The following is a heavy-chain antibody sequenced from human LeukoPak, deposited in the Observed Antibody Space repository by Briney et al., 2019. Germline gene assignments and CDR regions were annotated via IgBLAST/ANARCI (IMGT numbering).Heavy chain of an antibody. Sequence: PSETLSLTCAVYGGSFSGYYWSWIRQPPGKGLEWIGEINHSGSTNYNPSLKSRVTISVGTSKNQFSLKLSSVTAADTAVYYCARSVAAAGKTVAFDIWGQGTMVTVSS. CDR3: ARSVAAAGKTVAFDI. CDR2: INHSGST. V-gene: IGHV4-34*01. CDR1: GGSFSGYY. J-gene: IGHJ3*02. D-gene: IGHD6-13*01.